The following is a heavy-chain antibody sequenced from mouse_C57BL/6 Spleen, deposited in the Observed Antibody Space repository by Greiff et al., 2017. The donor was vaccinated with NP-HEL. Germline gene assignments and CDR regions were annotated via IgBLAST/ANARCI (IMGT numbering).Heavy chain of an antibody. CDR3: TRDDDYPPGFAY. CDR2: ISSGGDYI. CDR1: GFTFSSYA. V-gene: IGHV5-9-1*02. Sequence: EVMLVESGEGLVKPGGSLKLSCAASGFTFSSYAMSWVRQTPEKRLEWVAYISSGGDYIYYADTVKGRFTISRDNARNTLYLQMSSLKSEDTAMYYCTRDDDYPPGFAYWGQGTLVTVSA. D-gene: IGHD2-3*01. J-gene: IGHJ3*01.